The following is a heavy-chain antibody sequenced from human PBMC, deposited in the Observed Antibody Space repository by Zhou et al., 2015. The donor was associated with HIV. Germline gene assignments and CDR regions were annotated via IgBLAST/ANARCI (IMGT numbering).Heavy chain of an antibody. Sequence: QVQLVQSGGEVKKPGSSVKVSCQASGGTFSGSDLSWVRQAPGQGLEWMGRITPMFDIHTYAEKFRARLNITVDRHTSAAYMELSSLTSEDTAVYFCARGNMNHDYGLDLWGQGTKVIVS. CDR1: GGTFSGSD. J-gene: IGHJ3*01. CDR3: ARGNMNHDYGLDL. D-gene: IGHD4/OR15-4a*01. V-gene: IGHV1-69*17. CDR2: ITPMFDIH.